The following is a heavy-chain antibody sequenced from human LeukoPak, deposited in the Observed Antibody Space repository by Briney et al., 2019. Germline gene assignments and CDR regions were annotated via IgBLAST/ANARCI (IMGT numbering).Heavy chain of an antibody. CDR2: INHSGST. CDR3: ARVVRSWFDS. CDR1: GGSFSGYY. J-gene: IGHJ5*01. V-gene: IGHV4-34*01. D-gene: IGHD1-26*01. Sequence: SETLSLTCAVYGGSFSGYYWSWIRQPPGKGLEWIGEINHSGSTNYNPSLKSRVTISVDTSKNQFSLKLSSVTAADTAVYYCARVVRSWFDSWGQGTLVTVSS.